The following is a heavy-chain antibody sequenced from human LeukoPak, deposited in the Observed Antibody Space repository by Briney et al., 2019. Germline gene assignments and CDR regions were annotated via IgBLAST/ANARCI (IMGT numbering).Heavy chain of an antibody. V-gene: IGHV3-7*01. CDR2: IKQDGSEK. D-gene: IGHD6-13*01. CDR3: ARDFRWYSSSSLYYFDY. J-gene: IGHJ4*02. CDR1: GFTFSSYW. Sequence: GGSLRLSCAASGFTFSSYWMSWVRQAPGKGLEWVADIKQDGSEKYYVDSVKGRFTISRDNAKNSLYLQMNSLRAEDTAVYYCARDFRWYSSSSLYYFDYWGQGTLVTVSS.